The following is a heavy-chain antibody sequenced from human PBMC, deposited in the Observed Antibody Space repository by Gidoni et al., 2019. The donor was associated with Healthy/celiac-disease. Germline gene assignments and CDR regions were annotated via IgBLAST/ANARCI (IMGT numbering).Heavy chain of an antibody. CDR2: IYYSGST. D-gene: IGHD3-22*01. V-gene: IGHV4-59*01. J-gene: IGHJ5*02. CDR1: GGSISSYY. CDR3: ARDVGYYDSSGPREWFDP. Sequence: QVQLQESGPGLVKPSETLSLTCTVSGGSISSYYWSWIRQPPGKGLEWIGYIYYSGSTNYNPSLKSRVTISVDTSKNQFSLKLSSVTAADTAVYYCARDVGYYDSSGPREWFDPWGQGTLVTVSS.